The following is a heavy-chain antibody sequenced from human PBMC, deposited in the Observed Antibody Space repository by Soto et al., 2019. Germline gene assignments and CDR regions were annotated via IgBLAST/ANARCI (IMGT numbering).Heavy chain of an antibody. CDR2: IYYSGST. V-gene: IGHV4-59*01. J-gene: IGHJ4*02. CDR3: ARADGYNPLFDY. Sequence: SETLSLTCTVSGGSISSYYWSWIRQPPGKGLEWIGYIYYSGSTNYNPSLKSRVTISVDTSKNQFSLKLSSVTAADTAVYYCARADGYNPLFDYWGQGTLVTVSS. D-gene: IGHD5-12*01. CDR1: GGSISSYY.